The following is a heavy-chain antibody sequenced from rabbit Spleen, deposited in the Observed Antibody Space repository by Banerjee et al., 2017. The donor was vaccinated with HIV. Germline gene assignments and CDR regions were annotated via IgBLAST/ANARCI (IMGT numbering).Heavy chain of an antibody. D-gene: IGHD5-1*01. J-gene: IGHJ3*01. CDR2: IDLVFGST. CDR3: AREWNDEGSDL. V-gene: IGHV1S45*01. CDR1: GIDFSSYG. Sequence: QQQLEESGGGLVKPGGTLTLTCKASGIDFSSYGVSWVRQAPGKGLEWIGYIDLVFGSTYYANWAKGRFTISKTSSTTVTLQMTSLTDADTATYFCAREWNDEGSDLWGQGTLVTVS.